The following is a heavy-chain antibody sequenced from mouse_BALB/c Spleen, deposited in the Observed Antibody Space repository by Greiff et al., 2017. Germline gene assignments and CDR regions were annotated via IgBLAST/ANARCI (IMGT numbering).Heavy chain of an antibody. J-gene: IGHJ1*01. V-gene: IGHV5-6-3*01. CDR3: ARDGLRYWYFDV. CDR2: INSNGSST. Sequence: EVQLVESGGGLVQPGGSLKLSCAASGFTFSSYGMSWVRQTPDKRLELVATINSNGSSTYYPDSVKGRFTISRDNAKNTLYLQMSSLKSEDTAMYYCARDGLRYWYFDVWGAGTTVTVSS. CDR1: GFTFSSYG.